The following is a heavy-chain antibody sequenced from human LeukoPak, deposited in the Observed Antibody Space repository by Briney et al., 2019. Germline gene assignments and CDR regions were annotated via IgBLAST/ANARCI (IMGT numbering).Heavy chain of an antibody. J-gene: IGHJ6*02. CDR2: IIPILGIA. CDR1: GGTFSSYA. V-gene: IGHV1-69*04. D-gene: IGHD2-2*01. CDR3: ASPLYCSSTSCSVNYYYYGMDV. Sequence: ASVKVSSKASGGTFSSYATSWVRQAPGQGLEWMGRIIPILGIANYAQKFQGRVTITADKSTSTAYMELSSLRSEDTAVYYCASPLYCSSTSCSVNYYYYGMDVWGQGTTVTVSS.